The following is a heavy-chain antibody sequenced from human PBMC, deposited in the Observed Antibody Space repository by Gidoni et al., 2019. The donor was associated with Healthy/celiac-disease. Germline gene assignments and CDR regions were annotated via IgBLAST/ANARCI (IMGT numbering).Heavy chain of an antibody. Sequence: EVQLVESGGGLVQPGGSLRLSCAASGFTFRSYWMSWVRQAPGKGLELVAKLKQCGSEKYYVDAVKGRFTISKDKAKNSLYLQMKSLRAEEKAVDYWARDGDYIWGHTPSPGDYWGQGNLVNGSS. CDR1: GFTFRSYW. CDR2: LKQCGSEK. V-gene: IGHV3-7*01. J-gene: IGHJ4*02. CDR3: ARDGDYIWGHTPSPGDY. D-gene: IGHD3-16*01.